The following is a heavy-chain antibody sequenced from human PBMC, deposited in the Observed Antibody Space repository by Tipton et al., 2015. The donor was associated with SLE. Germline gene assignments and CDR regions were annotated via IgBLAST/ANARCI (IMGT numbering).Heavy chain of an antibody. V-gene: IGHV4-59*11. Sequence: TLSLTCAVYGGSFSSHYWSWIRQPPGKGLEWIGYIYYSGSTNYNPSLKSRVTISVDTSKNQFSLKLSSVTAADTAVYYCARESKGSFDYWGQGTLVTVSS. CDR2: IYYSGST. J-gene: IGHJ4*02. CDR1: GGSFSSHY. CDR3: ARESKGSFDY. D-gene: IGHD6-6*01.